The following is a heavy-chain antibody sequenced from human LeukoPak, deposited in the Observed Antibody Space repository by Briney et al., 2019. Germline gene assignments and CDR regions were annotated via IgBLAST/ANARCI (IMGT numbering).Heavy chain of an antibody. D-gene: IGHD2-15*01. CDR1: GVSISSYY. Sequence: WGTLYLTCTVSGVSISSYYRSWVRQPPGKGLEWISSMYYSGSTNYNPSLKSRVTISVHTSKNQYSLNLSSVTAADTAVHYCARGYCSGSSCYPYYFEYGGQGTLVTVSS. CDR2: MYYSGST. V-gene: IGHV4-59*01. J-gene: IGHJ4*02. CDR3: ARGYCSGSSCYPYYFEY.